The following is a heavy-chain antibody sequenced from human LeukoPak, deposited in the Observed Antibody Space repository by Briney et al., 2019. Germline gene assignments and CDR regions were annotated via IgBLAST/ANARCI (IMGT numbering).Heavy chain of an antibody. CDR2: INHSGST. D-gene: IGHD2-21*02. CDR1: GGSFSGYY. Sequence: SETLSLTCAVYGGSFSGYYWSWIRQPPGKGLEWIGVINHSGSTNYNPSLKSRVTISVDTSKNQFSLKLSSVTAADTAVYYCARVVVVTAAREAYYYYYYMDVWGKGTTVTISS. CDR3: ARVVVVTAAREAYYYYYYMDV. V-gene: IGHV4-34*01. J-gene: IGHJ6*03.